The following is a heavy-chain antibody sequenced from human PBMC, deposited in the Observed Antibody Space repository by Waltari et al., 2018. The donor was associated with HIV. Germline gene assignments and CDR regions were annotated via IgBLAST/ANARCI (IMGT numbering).Heavy chain of an antibody. V-gene: IGHV1-69*04. Sequence: VQLLQSVAEVEKPGSSVSGPCKASGGTFRSLAISSLREAPGPGCEWMGRIITILGIANYAQKFQGRVTITADKSTSTDYMELSSLRSEDTAVYYCAGDRGTRCCKGYYYYGMDVWGQGTTVTVSS. CDR2: IITILGIA. D-gene: IGHD2-2*01. CDR1: GGTFRSLA. J-gene: IGHJ6*02. CDR3: AGDRGTRCCKGYYYYGMDV.